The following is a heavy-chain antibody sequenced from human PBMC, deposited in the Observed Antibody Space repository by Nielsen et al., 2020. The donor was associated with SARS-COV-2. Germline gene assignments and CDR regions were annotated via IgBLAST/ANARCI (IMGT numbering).Heavy chain of an antibody. Sequence: GGSLRLSCAASGFTFDDYAMHWVRQAPGKGLEWVSGISWNSGSIGYADSVKGRFTISRDNAKNSLYLQMNSLRAEDTALYYCARELSWGVAGTFSYWGQGTLVTVSS. CDR3: ARELSWGVAGTFSY. D-gene: IGHD6-19*01. CDR2: ISWNSGSI. V-gene: IGHV3-9*01. J-gene: IGHJ4*02. CDR1: GFTFDDYA.